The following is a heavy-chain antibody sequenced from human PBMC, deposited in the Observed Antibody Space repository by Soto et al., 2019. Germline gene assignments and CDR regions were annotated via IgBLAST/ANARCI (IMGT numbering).Heavy chain of an antibody. J-gene: IGHJ6*02. CDR2: IYYSGST. Sequence: NPSETLSLTCTVSGGSISSGDYYWSWIRQPPGKGLEWIGYIYYSGSTYYNPSLKSRVTISVDTSKNQFSLKLSSVTAADTAVYYCARDHYVYDIGTGYGYYYGMDGWGQGTTVNASS. CDR3: ARDHYVYDIGTGYGYYYGMDG. D-gene: IGHD3-9*01. V-gene: IGHV4-30-4*01. CDR1: GGSISSGDYY.